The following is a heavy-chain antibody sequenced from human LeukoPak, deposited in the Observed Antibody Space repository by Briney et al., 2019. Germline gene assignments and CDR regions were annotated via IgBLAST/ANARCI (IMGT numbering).Heavy chain of an antibody. V-gene: IGHV4-4*07. Sequence: SETLSLTCTVSGGSISSNYWGWIGRPPGRGREGIGRTNTSGSTNYNPSLKSGVTMSVDTSKKQFSLKLSLVAAADAAVYYCARDLYSYGYNWYFDLWGRGTLVTVSS. J-gene: IGHJ2*01. CDR1: GGSISSNY. D-gene: IGHD5-18*01. CDR2: TNTSGST. CDR3: ARDLYSYGYNWYFDL.